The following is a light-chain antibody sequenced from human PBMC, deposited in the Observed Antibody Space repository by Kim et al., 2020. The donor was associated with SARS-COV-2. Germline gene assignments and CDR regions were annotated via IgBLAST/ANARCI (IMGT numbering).Light chain of an antibody. CDR2: WAS. CDR1: QSVLYSSNNEHY. CDR3: QQYYSTPLT. V-gene: IGKV4-1*01. J-gene: IGKJ4*01. Sequence: DIVMTQSPDSLAVSLGERATINCKSSQSVLYSSNNEHYLAWYQQKPGQPPKLLIYWASTRESGVPDRFSGRGSGTDFTLTISSLQAEGVAIYYCQQYYSTPLTFGRGNKVDIK.